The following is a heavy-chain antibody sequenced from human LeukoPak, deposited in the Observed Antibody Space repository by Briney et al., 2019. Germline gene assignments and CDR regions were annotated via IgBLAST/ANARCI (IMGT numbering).Heavy chain of an antibody. J-gene: IGHJ3*01. CDR2: INSRSSTI. V-gene: IGHV3-48*01. CDR1: RFTFSSYG. CDR3: AREVGTPQAFDV. D-gene: IGHD1-26*01. Sequence: SGGSLRLSCAASRFTFSSYGVNWVRQAPGKGLEWVSYINSRSSTIYYADSVRGRFTISRDNAKNSLYLQMNSLKAEDTAIYYCAREVGTPQAFDVWGQGTMVTVSS.